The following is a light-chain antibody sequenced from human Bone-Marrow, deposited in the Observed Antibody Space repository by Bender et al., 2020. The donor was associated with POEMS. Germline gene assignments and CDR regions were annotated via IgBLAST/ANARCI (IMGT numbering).Light chain of an antibody. CDR1: SSNIGDNY. CDR3: GTWDSSLSAAV. CDR2: ENN. V-gene: IGLV1-51*02. J-gene: IGLJ1*01. Sequence: QSVLTPPPSVSAAPGQKVTISCSGSSSNIGDNYVSWYRHLPGTAPQLLISENNKRPSGIPDRFSGSKSGTSATLGITGLQTGDEADYYCGTWDSSLSAAVFGTGTTVTVL.